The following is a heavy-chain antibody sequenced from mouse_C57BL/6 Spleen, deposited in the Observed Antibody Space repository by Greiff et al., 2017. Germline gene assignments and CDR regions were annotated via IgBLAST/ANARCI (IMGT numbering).Heavy chain of an antibody. CDR2: IYPGSGST. CDR1: GYTFTSYW. Sequence: QVQLQQPGAELVKPGASVKMSCTASGYTFTSYWITWVKQRPGQGLEWIGDIYPGSGSTNYNEKFKSKATLTVDTSSSTAYMQLSSLTSEDSAVYYCARKGLYYSNLDYWGQGTTLTVSS. J-gene: IGHJ2*01. CDR3: ARKGLYYSNLDY. V-gene: IGHV1-55*01. D-gene: IGHD2-5*01.